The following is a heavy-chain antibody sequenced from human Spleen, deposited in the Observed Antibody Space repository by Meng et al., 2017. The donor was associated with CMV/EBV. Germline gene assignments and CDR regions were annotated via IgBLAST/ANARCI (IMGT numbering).Heavy chain of an antibody. CDR2: VYSSAENT. V-gene: IGHV4-39*07. D-gene: IGHD1-26*01. CDR3: ARGQGGSYFHYYYYYGMDV. CDR1: IDSISSTTYF. Sequence: SETLSLTCSVSIDSISSTTYFWGWIRQPPGKGLEWIGSVYSSAENTYYNPSLKGRVTVSVDTSKNQFSLKLSSVTAADTAVYYCARGQGGSYFHYYYYYGMDVWGQGTTVTVSS. J-gene: IGHJ6*02.